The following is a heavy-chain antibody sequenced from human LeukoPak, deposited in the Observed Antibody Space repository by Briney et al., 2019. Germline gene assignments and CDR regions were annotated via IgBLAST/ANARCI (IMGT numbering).Heavy chain of an antibody. D-gene: IGHD6-13*01. V-gene: IGHV3-30*04. J-gene: IGHJ4*02. CDR3: AKDPRRYSRTGGYFDY. CDR1: GFTFSSYA. Sequence: GGSLRLSCAASGFTFSSYAMHWVRQAPGKGLEWVAIISYDGSNEYYADSVKGRFTISRDNSKNTLYLQVNSLRAEDTAVYYCAKDPRRYSRTGGYFDYWGQGTLVTVSS. CDR2: ISYDGSNE.